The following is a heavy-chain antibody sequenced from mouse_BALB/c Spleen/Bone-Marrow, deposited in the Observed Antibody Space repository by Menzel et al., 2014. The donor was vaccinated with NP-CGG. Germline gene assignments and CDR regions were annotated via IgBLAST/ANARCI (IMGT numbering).Heavy chain of an antibody. CDR2: IDPYSGGT. Sequence: EVQLQQSGPELVKPGASVKVSCKASGYVFTSYNMFWVKQSHGKSLEWIGYIDPYSGGTNYNQKFKGKATLTVDKPSNTAYMRLNSLTSEDSAVYYCARELSRAMDYWGQGTSVTVSS. CDR1: GYVFTSYN. J-gene: IGHJ4*01. CDR3: ARELSRAMDY. D-gene: IGHD1-1*01. V-gene: IGHV1S135*01.